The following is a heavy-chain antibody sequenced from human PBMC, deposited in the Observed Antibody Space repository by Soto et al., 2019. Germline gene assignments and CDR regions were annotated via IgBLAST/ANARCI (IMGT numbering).Heavy chain of an antibody. CDR2: IYPGDSDT. Sequence: GESLKISCKGSGYTFTNYWIGWVRQMPGKGLEWMGIIYPGDSDTKYDPSFQGQVTISADKSITTTYLRWTSLKASDTAIYYCAASIFYYGMDVWGQGTAVTVSS. J-gene: IGHJ6*02. CDR3: AASIFYYGMDV. V-gene: IGHV5-51*01. CDR1: GYTFTNYW.